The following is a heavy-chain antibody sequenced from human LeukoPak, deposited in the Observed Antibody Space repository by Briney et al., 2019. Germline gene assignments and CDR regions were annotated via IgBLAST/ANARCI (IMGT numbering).Heavy chain of an antibody. J-gene: IGHJ4*02. CDR3: ARDLAFFDY. CDR2: IYHSGST. Sequence: PSETLSLTCAVSGGSISSGGYSWSWIRQPPGKGLEWIGYIYHSGSTYYNPSLKSRVTISVDRSKNQFSLKLSSVAAADTAVYFCARDLAFFDYWGQGTLVTVSS. V-gene: IGHV4-30-2*01. CDR1: GGSISSGGYS. D-gene: IGHD3-3*02.